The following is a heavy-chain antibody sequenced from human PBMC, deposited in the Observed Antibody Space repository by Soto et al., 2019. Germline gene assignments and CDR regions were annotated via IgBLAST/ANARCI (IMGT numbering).Heavy chain of an antibody. Sequence: QVQLQESGPGLVKPSQTLSLTCTVSGDSLSSGGHYWSWIRQHPGKGLEWIGHIYDSVNTYYSPSLRSRVTISADMSKNQFSLHLRSVTAADTAVYYCARVDHRGYFAILTDYWGQGTLVTVSS. D-gene: IGHD3-9*01. J-gene: IGHJ4*02. V-gene: IGHV4-31*03. CDR3: ARVDHRGYFAILTDY. CDR2: IYDSVNT. CDR1: GDSLSSGGHY.